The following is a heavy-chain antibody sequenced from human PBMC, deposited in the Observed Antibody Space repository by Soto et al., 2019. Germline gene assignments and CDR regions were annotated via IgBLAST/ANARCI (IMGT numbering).Heavy chain of an antibody. D-gene: IGHD3-3*01. J-gene: IGHJ6*02. CDR3: ARDLGVTIFGVALYYYYYGMDV. CDR1: GLTFSRYA. CDR2: ISYDGSNK. V-gene: IGHV3-30-3*01. Sequence: GGSLRLSCAASGLTFSRYAMHWVRQAPGKGLEWVAVISYDGSNKYYADSVKGRFTISRDNSKNTLYLQMNSLRAEDTAVYYCARDLGVTIFGVALYYYYYGMDVWGQGTTVTVSS.